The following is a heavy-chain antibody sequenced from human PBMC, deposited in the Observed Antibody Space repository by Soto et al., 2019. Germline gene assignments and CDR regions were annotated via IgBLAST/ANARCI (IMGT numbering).Heavy chain of an antibody. V-gene: IGHV4-39*01. Sequence: QLQLQESGPGLVKPSETLSLTCTVSGGSITSSSHYWGWIRQPPGKGLEWIGSIYYSGSTYYNPSLKSRVTRSVDTSKNQFSLKLSSVTAADTAVYYCARRFEYFHHWGQGTLVTVSS. CDR1: GGSITSSSHY. J-gene: IGHJ1*01. CDR2: IYYSGST. CDR3: ARRFEYFHH.